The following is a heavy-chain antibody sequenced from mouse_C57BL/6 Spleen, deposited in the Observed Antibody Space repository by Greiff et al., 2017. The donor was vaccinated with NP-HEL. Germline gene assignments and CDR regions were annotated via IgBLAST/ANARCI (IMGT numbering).Heavy chain of an antibody. CDR1: GYTFTSYW. Sequence: QVQLQQPGAELVRPGSSVKLSCKASGYTFTSYWMDWVKQRPGQGLEWIGNIYPSDSETHYNQKFKDKATLTVDKSSSTAYMQLSSLTSEDSAVYYCARGGKEYYFDDWGQGTTLTVSS. J-gene: IGHJ2*01. CDR2: IYPSDSET. V-gene: IGHV1-61*01. D-gene: IGHD2-1*01. CDR3: ARGGKEYYFDD.